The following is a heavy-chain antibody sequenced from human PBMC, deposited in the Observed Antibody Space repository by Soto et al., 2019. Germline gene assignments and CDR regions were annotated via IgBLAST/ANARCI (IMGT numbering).Heavy chain of an antibody. CDR2: ISAYNGNT. V-gene: IGHV1-18*01. Sequence: GASVKVSCKASGYTFTSYGVSWVRQAPGQGLEWMGWISAYNGNTNYAQKLQGRVTMTTDTSTSTAYMELRSLRSDDTAVYYCAGRESGYYYYGMDVWGQGTTVTVSS. D-gene: IGHD3-10*01. CDR1: GYTFTSYG. J-gene: IGHJ6*02. CDR3: AGRESGYYYYGMDV.